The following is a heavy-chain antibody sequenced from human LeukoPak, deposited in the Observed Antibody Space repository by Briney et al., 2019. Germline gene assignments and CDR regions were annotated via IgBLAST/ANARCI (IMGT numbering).Heavy chain of an antibody. Sequence: PGRSLRLSCTASGFTFGDHSVSWFRQAPGKGLEWVGFIRSKAYGGTAEYAASVKGRFTISRDDSKSVAYLQMDSLNTEDTAVYYCTREIRYFDWFQADYWGQGTLVTVSS. J-gene: IGHJ4*02. CDR1: GFTFGDHS. V-gene: IGHV3-49*03. CDR3: TREIRYFDWFQADY. CDR2: IRSKAYGGTA. D-gene: IGHD3-9*01.